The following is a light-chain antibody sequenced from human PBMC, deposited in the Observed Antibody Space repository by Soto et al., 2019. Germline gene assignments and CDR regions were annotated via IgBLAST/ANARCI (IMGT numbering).Light chain of an antibody. CDR3: QQANGDPWT. J-gene: IGKJ1*01. Sequence: DIQMTQSPSSVSASVGDRVTISCRASHDVRSWLAWYQQKPGKAPNLLIYGASTLQSGVPSRFSGSGSGTDSTLPISSLHPEDFATFYFQQANGDPWTFGQGTKVEIK. CDR2: GAS. V-gene: IGKV1-12*02. CDR1: HDVRSW.